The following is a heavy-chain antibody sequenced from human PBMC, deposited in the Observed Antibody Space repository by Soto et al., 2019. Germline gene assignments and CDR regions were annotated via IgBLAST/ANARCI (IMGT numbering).Heavy chain of an antibody. D-gene: IGHD2-15*01. CDR3: ARSQGGYSTFDS. V-gene: IGHV3-11*03. CDR1: GFTFIEYY. J-gene: IGHJ4*02. CDR2: ISGSSTYT. Sequence: PGGSLRLSCAASGFTFIEYYMSWIRQAPGKGLEWVSYISGSSTYTNNLESVKGRFTISRDNANNALYLQMNSLRDEDTAVYYCARSQGGYSTFDSWGQGTLVTVSS.